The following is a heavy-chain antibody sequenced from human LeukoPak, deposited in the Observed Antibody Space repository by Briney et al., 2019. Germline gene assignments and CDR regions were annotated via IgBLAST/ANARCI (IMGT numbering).Heavy chain of an antibody. D-gene: IGHD4-17*01. CDR3: AKERTVTTLGIFYPEYYFDY. CDR1: GFTFSSYA. Sequence: GGSLRLSCAASGFTFSSYAMSWVRQAPGKGLEWVSAISGSGGSTYCADSVKGRFTISRDNSKNTLYLQMNSLRAEDTAVYYCAKERTVTTLGIFYPEYYFDYWGQGTLVTVSS. V-gene: IGHV3-23*01. J-gene: IGHJ4*02. CDR2: ISGSGGST.